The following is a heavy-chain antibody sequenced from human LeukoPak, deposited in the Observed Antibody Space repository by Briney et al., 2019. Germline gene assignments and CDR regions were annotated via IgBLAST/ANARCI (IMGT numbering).Heavy chain of an antibody. D-gene: IGHD3-10*01. CDR2: INQSGNT. V-gene: IGHV4-34*01. CDR1: GGSFSGYY. J-gene: IGHJ3*02. CDR3: ATGPNTMVRACDAFDI. Sequence: SETLSLTCAVYGGSFSGYYWSWIRQPPGKGLEWIGDINQSGNTNYKPSLKSRVTISVDTSKNQFSLKMSSVTAADTAVYYCATGPNTMVRACDAFDIWGQGTMVTVSS.